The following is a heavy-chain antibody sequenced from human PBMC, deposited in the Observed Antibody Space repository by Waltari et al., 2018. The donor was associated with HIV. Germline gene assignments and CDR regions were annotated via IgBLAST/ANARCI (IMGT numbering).Heavy chain of an antibody. CDR1: GVSINSGGYY. CDR3: ASGLVRFGKLVGFDY. CDR2: IYFFGST. V-gene: IGHV4-31*03. J-gene: IGHJ4*02. Sequence: QVQLQESGPGLVKPSQTLSLTCTVSGVSINSGGYYWSWIRQHPGKGLEWIGYIYFFGSTYYNPSLKSRVTMSVDTSKNHFSLELDSVTAADTAVYYCASGLVRFGKLVGFDYWGQGTLGTVSS. D-gene: IGHD3-10*01.